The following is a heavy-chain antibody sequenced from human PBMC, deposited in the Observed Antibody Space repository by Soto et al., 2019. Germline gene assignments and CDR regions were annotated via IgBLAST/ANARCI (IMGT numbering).Heavy chain of an antibody. CDR3: ERRGYSSGWYFDY. CDR1: CGSISSSSYY. J-gene: IGHJ4*02. CDR2: IYYSGST. V-gene: IGHV4-39*01. Sequence: XETLSVTWTISCGSISSSSYYLGLFRQPPGKGLEWIGSIYYSGSTYYNPSLKSRVTISVDTSKNQFSLKLSSVTAADTAVYYCERRGYSSGWYFDYWGQGTLVTVSS. D-gene: IGHD6-19*01.